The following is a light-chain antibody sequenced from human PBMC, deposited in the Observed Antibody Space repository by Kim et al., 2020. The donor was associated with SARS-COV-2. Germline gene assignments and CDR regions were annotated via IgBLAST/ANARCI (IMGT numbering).Light chain of an antibody. CDR2: GAS. J-gene: IGKJ2*01. Sequence: VSLGERVTLSCRASQSISSNLAWYHQTPGQAPRLLIYGASTRATDVPARFSGSGSGTEFTLTISGLHSEDFGTYYCQQFNDRPPYTFGQGTKLEI. CDR3: QQFNDRPPYT. CDR1: QSISSN. V-gene: IGKV3-15*01.